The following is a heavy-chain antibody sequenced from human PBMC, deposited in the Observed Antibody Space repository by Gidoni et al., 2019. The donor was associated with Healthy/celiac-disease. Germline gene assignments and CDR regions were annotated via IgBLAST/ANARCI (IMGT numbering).Heavy chain of an antibody. CDR1: GDSVSSNSAA. CDR3: ARAGGHIVVVVAATSGAFDI. CDR2: TYYRSKWYN. J-gene: IGHJ3*02. Sequence: QVQLQQSGPGLVKPSQTLSLTCAISGDSVSSNSAAWNWIRQSPSRGLEWLGRTYYRSKWYNDYAVSVKSRITINPDTSKNQFSLQLNSVTPEDTAVYYCARAGGHIVVVVAATSGAFDIWGQGTMVTVSS. D-gene: IGHD2-15*01. V-gene: IGHV6-1*01.